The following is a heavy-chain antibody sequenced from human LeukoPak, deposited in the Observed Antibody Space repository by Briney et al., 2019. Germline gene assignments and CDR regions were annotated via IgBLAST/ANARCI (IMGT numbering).Heavy chain of an antibody. CDR2: IYYSGST. D-gene: IGHD1-26*01. V-gene: IGHV4-59*01. CDR1: GGSISPYY. J-gene: IGHJ2*01. CDR3: ARGVEWEPVYWYFDL. Sequence: SETLSLTCTVSGGSISPYYWSWIRQPPGKGLEWIGYIYYSGSTNYNPSLKSRVTISLHTSKNHFSLKLSSVTAADTAVYYCARGVEWEPVYWYFDLWGRGTLVTVSS.